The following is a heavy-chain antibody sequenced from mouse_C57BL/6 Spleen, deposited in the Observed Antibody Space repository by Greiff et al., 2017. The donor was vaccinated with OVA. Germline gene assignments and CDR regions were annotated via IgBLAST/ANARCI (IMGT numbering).Heavy chain of an antibody. D-gene: IGHD4-1*01. CDR2: INYDGCST. CDR3: ARVGLGQGYCDY. Sequence: EVKLVESEGGLVQPGSSMKLSCTASGFTFSDYYMAWVRQVPEKGLEWVANINYDGCSTYYLDSLKSRFFISRDIAKNILYLQMSSLKSEDTATNYCARVGLGQGYCDYWGQGTTLTVSS. J-gene: IGHJ2*01. CDR1: GFTFSDYY. V-gene: IGHV5-16*01.